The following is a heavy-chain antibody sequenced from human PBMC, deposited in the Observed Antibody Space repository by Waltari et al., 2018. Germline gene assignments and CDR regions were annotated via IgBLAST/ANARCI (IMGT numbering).Heavy chain of an antibody. CDR1: GFNISNYT. J-gene: IGHJ4*02. D-gene: IGHD2-8*01. CDR3: TRVPPGWSQSRADH. Sequence: EVQLVESGGGLVQPGGSLRLSCAASGFNISNYTMNWVRQAPGKGMEWVSYISTSGSTKYYADSVKGRFTISRDNAKNSLYLQINSLRAEDTAVYYCTRVPPGWSQSRADHWGQGTLVTVSS. V-gene: IGHV3-48*03. CDR2: ISTSGSTK.